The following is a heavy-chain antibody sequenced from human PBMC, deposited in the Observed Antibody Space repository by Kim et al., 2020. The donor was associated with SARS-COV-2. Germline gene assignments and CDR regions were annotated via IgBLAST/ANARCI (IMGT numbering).Heavy chain of an antibody. CDR2: GST. V-gene: IGHV4-39*01. Sequence: GSTYNNPSLKSRVTISVDTSKNQFSLKLNSVTAADTAVYYCARPAGDVDYWGQGTLVTVSS. J-gene: IGHJ4*02. D-gene: IGHD6-13*01. CDR3: ARPAGDVDY.